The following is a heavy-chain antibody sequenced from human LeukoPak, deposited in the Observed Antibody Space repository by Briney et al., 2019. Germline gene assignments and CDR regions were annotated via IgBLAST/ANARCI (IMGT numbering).Heavy chain of an antibody. D-gene: IGHD3-22*01. CDR2: INPNSGGT. CDR3: ARDSGSIAPEQDFDY. V-gene: IGHV1-2*02. Sequence: ASVKVSCKASGYTFTGYYMHWVRQAPGQGLEWMGWINPNSGGTNYAQKFQGRVTMTRDTSISTAYMELSRLRSDDTAVYYCARDSGSIAPEQDFDYWGQGTLVTVSS. J-gene: IGHJ4*02. CDR1: GYTFTGYY.